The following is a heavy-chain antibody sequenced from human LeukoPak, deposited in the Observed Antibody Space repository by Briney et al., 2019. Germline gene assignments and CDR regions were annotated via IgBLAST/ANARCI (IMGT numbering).Heavy chain of an antibody. CDR3: ARVNINNWHSCDY. J-gene: IGHJ4*02. Sequence: SETLSLTCAVSGGSISSNNWWGWVRQPPGKGLEWIGEIYHSGSPNYNPSLKSRVTISVDKSRNHFSLNLSSVSAADTAVYYCARVNINNWHSCDYWGQGTLVTVSS. CDR1: GGSISSNNW. V-gene: IGHV4-4*02. D-gene: IGHD1-1*01. CDR2: IYHSGSP.